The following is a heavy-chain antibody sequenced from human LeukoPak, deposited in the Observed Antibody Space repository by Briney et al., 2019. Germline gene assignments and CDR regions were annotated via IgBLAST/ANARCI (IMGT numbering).Heavy chain of an antibody. J-gene: IGHJ5*02. CDR1: GGSISSYY. CDR2: IYYSGST. D-gene: IGHD3-10*01. V-gene: IGHV4-59*01. Sequence: PSETLSLTCTVSGGSISSYYWSWIRQPPGEGLEWIGYIYYSGSTNYNPSLKSRVTISVDTSKNQFSLKLSSVTAADTAVYYCARQYMVRGVITWFVPWGQGTLVTVSS. CDR3: ARQYMVRGVITWFVP.